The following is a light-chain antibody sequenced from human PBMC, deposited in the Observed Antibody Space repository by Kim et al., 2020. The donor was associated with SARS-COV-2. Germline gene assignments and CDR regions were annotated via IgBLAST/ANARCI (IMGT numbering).Light chain of an antibody. CDR2: YDS. CDR3: QVWDSSSDHRV. V-gene: IGLV3-21*04. Sequence: APGKTDRITLRGNNIGSKSVQWYQQKPGQAPVLVIYYDSDRTSGIPERFSGSNSGNTATLTISRVEAGDEADYYCQVWDSSSDHRVFGGGTQLTVL. J-gene: IGLJ3*02. CDR1: NIGSKS.